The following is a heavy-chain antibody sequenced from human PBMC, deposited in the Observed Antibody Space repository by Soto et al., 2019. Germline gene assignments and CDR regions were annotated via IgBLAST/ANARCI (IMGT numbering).Heavy chain of an antibody. D-gene: IGHD6-13*01. V-gene: IGHV4-39*01. Sequence: SETLSLTCTVSGGSISSSSYYWGWIRQPPGKGLEWIGSIYDSGSTYYNPSLKSRVTISVDTSKNQFSLKLSSVTAADTAVYYCARQAARGPLDYWGQGTLVTVSS. CDR3: ARQAARGPLDY. J-gene: IGHJ4*02. CDR2: IYDSGST. CDR1: GGSISSSSYY.